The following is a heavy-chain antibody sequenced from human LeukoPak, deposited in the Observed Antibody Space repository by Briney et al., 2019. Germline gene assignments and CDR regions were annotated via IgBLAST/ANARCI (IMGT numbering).Heavy chain of an antibody. V-gene: IGHV1-2*02. D-gene: IGHD2-2*01. CDR2: INPNSGGT. CDR1: GYTFTGYY. J-gene: IGHJ4*02. CDR3: VQRVPAAMYVDY. Sequence: GASVKVSCKASGYTFTGYYMHWVRQAPGQGLEWMGWINPNSGGTNYAQKFQGRVTMTRDTSISTAYMELSRLRSDDTAVYYCVQRVPAAMYVDYWGQGTLVTVSS.